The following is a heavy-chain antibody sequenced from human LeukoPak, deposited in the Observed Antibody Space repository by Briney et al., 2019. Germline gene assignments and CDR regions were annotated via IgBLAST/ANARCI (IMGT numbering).Heavy chain of an antibody. CDR2: INHSGST. V-gene: IGHV4-34*01. CDR3: ARHHGDYLAYWFDP. D-gene: IGHD4-17*01. J-gene: IGHJ5*02. CDR1: GGSFSGYY. Sequence: SETLSLTCAVYGGSFSGYYWSWIRQPPGKGLEWIGEINHSGSTNYNPSLKSRVTMSVDTSEKQFSLKLSSVTAADTAIYYCARHHGDYLAYWFDPWGQGTLVTVSS.